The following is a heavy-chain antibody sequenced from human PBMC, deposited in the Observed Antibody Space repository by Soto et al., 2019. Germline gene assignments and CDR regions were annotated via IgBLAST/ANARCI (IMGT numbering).Heavy chain of an antibody. J-gene: IGHJ5*02. V-gene: IGHV4-34*01. D-gene: IGHD2-2*01. CDR1: GGSFSGYF. Sequence: QVQLQQWGAGLLKPSETLSLTCAVYGGSFSGYFWSWIRQSPGKGLEWIGEIHHSGSTKYNPSLKSRVTMSIDTSQNQFSLLLSSVTSADTAVYSSASPRYCTSTNGYSWSDPWGQGTLFTVS. CDR2: IHHSGST. CDR3: ASPRYCTSTNGYSWSDP.